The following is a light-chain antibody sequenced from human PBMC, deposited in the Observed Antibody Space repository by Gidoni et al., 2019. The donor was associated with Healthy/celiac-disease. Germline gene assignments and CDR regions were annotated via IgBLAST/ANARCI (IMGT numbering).Light chain of an antibody. CDR3: QQSYNTLWT. CDR2: AAS. CDR1: QTISYY. Sequence: DIPMTQSPSSLSATVGDRVTITCRASQTISYYLNWYQQKPGKAPKLLIYAASSLQSGVPSRFSGSGSGTDFTLTISSLQPEDFATYYCQQSYNTLWTFXQXTKVEIK. V-gene: IGKV1-39*01. J-gene: IGKJ1*01.